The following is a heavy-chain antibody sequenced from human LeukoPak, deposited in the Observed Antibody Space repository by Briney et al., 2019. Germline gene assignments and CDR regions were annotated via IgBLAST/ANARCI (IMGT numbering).Heavy chain of an antibody. CDR3: ARYPSYGLYFDY. CDR1: GFTFSIFP. J-gene: IGHJ4*02. D-gene: IGHD4-17*01. V-gene: IGHV3-30*14. CDR2: ISSGSEK. Sequence: GGSLRLSCEASGFTFSIFPMHWVRQAPGKGLEWVALISSGSEKYYADSVKGRFTISRDNSKNTLYLQMNSLRAEDTAVYYCARYPSYGLYFDYWGQGTLVTVSS.